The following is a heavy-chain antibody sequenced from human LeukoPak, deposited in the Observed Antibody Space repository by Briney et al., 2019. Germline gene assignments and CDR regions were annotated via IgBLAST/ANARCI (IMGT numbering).Heavy chain of an antibody. CDR1: GFTFSSYV. J-gene: IGHJ4*02. CDR2: ISYDGSNE. V-gene: IGHV3-30*04. CDR3: ARGMARNFDY. D-gene: IGHD5-24*01. Sequence: GGSLRLSCAASGFTFSSYVMHWVRQAPGKGLEWVAIISYDGSNEYYADSVKGRFTISRDNSKNTLYLQMNSLRAADTAVYYCARGMARNFDYWGQGTLVTVSS.